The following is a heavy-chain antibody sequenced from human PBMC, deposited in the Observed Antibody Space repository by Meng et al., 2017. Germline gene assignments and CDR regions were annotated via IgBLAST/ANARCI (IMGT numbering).Heavy chain of an antibody. V-gene: IGHV1-3*01. CDR3: ARAIAVSGTGRFDY. Sequence: VQLVQSGAEVKKPGASGKVSCKASGYTFTTYAIHWVRQAPGQRLEWMGWINAGNSDTKYSQKLQGRVTITRDTSASTVYMEVSRLRSEDTGVYYCARAIAVSGTGRFDYWGQGTLVTVSS. J-gene: IGHJ4*02. CDR1: GYTFTTYA. D-gene: IGHD6-19*01. CDR2: INAGNSDT.